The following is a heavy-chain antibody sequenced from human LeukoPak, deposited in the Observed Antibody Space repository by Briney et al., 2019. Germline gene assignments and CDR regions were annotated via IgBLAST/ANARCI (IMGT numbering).Heavy chain of an antibody. CDR3: ARAPTVLVGYCSSSSCQADY. V-gene: IGHV3-21*01. CDR2: ISSSSSYI. D-gene: IGHD2-2*01. Sequence: GGSLRLSCAASGFTFSSYGMNWVRQAPGKGLEWVSSISSSSSYIYYADSVKGRFTISRDNAKNSLYLQMNSLRVEDTAVYYCARAPTVLVGYCSSSSCQADYWGQGTLVTVSS. CDR1: GFTFSSYG. J-gene: IGHJ4*02.